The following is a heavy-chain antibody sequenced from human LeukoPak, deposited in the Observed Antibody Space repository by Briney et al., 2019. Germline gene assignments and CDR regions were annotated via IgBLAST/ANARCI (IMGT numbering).Heavy chain of an antibody. CDR2: IFSGGST. V-gene: IGHV3-53*01. CDR3: ARSLGDSGILYYYMDI. CDR1: EFSVSDSY. J-gene: IGHJ6*03. D-gene: IGHD3-10*01. Sequence: GGSLRLSCAASEFSVSDSYMSWVRQAPGKGLQWVSVIFSGGSTYYTDSVKGRFTLSRDNSKNTLYLEMNSLRAEDTAVYYCARSLGDSGILYYYMDIWGKGTMVTVSS.